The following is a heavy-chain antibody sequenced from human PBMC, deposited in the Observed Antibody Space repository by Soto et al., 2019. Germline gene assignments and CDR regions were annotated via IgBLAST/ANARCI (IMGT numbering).Heavy chain of an antibody. J-gene: IGHJ6*02. CDR3: ATAGGYSFGWGRGMDV. D-gene: IGHD5-18*01. Sequence: GGSLRLSCAASGFTFNNAWMNWVRQAPGKGLEWVGRIKSKTDGGTTDYAAPVKGRFTISRDDSKNTLYLQMNSLKTDDTAVYYCATAGGYSFGWGRGMDVWGQGTTVTVSS. V-gene: IGHV3-15*07. CDR1: GFTFNNAW. CDR2: IKSKTDGGTT.